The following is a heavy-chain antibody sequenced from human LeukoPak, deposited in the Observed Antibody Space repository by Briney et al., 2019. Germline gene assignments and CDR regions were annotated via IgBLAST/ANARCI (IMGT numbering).Heavy chain of an antibody. J-gene: IGHJ5*02. CDR3: ASLDTAKQPLANH. V-gene: IGHV3-7*03. CDR1: GFTVSNHW. CDR2: IREERGQE. D-gene: IGHD5-18*01. Sequence: GGSLRLSCVASGFTVSNHWMSWVRQAPGKGLEWVANIREERGQEYYVDSVKGRFTISKNSAKNSLYLHMNTLRVEDTAMYYCASLDTAKQPLANHWGQGTLVTVSS.